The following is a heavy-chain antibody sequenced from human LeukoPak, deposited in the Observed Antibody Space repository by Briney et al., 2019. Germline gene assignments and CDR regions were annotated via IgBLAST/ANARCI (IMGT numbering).Heavy chain of an antibody. V-gene: IGHV4-39*01. Sequence: PSETLSLTCTVSGGSISSYYWGWIRQPPGKGLEWIGNIYYSGSTYYNPSLNSRVTISVDTSKNQFSLKLSSVTAADTAVYFCARFVGSGDPNDAFDVWGQGTMVTVSS. CDR1: GGSISSYY. CDR2: IYYSGST. CDR3: ARFVGSGDPNDAFDV. J-gene: IGHJ3*01. D-gene: IGHD2-15*01.